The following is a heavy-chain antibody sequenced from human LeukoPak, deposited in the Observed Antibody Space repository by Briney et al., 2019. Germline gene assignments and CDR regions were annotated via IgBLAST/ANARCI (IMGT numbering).Heavy chain of an antibody. CDR1: GGSFSDYY. D-gene: IGHD3-22*01. CDR2: INHSGST. CDR3: GRARAHLKYYYDSSGYYYFDY. J-gene: IGHJ4*02. Sequence: PSETLSLTCAVYGGSFSDYYWSWIRQPPGKGLEWIGEINHSGSTNYNPCLKSRVTISVDTSKIQFSLKLNSVTAADLHVNSLGRARAHLKYYYDSSGYYYFDYWGQGTLVTVSS. V-gene: IGHV4-34*01.